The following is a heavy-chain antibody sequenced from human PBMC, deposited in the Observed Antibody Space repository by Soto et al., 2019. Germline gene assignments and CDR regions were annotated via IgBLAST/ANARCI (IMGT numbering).Heavy chain of an antibody. Sequence: QVKLVESGGGVVQPGRSLRLSCAASGFTFSSYGMHWVRQAPGKGLEWVAVIWYDGSNKYYADSVKGRFTISRDNSKNTLYMQMNSLRAEDTAVYYCAREVKYYDSSGYVYWGQGTLVTVSS. V-gene: IGHV3-33*01. D-gene: IGHD3-22*01. CDR1: GFTFSSYG. CDR2: IWYDGSNK. CDR3: AREVKYYDSSGYVY. J-gene: IGHJ4*02.